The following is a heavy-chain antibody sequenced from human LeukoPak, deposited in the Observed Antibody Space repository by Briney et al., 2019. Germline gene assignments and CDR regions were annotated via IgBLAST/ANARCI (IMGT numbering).Heavy chain of an antibody. CDR3: ARERKIAPLRYFAQANYTDV. CDR1: GYIFTSYG. V-gene: IGHV1-18*01. Sequence: GASVKVSCKASGYIFTSYGISWVRQAPGQGLEWMGWIRAYNGNTNYAQKPQGRVTMTTDTSTSTAYMELRSLRSDDTAVYYWARERKIAPLRYFAQANYTDVWGKGTTVTVSS. J-gene: IGHJ6*03. D-gene: IGHD3-9*01. CDR2: IRAYNGNT.